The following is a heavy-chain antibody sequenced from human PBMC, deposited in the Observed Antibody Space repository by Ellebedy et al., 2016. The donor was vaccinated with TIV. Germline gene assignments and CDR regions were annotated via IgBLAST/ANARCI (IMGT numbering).Heavy chain of an antibody. D-gene: IGHD6-13*01. CDR1: GYSFTTYW. CDR3: AAALASAGSNFYYFGMDV. J-gene: IGHJ6*02. V-gene: IGHV5-51*01. CDR2: IYPGDSDT. Sequence: KVSCKGSGYSFTTYWIGWVRQMPGKGLEWMGIIYPGDSDTRYSPSFQGQVTISADKSISTAYLQWSSLKASDTAMYYCAAALASAGSNFYYFGMDVWGQGTTVTVSS.